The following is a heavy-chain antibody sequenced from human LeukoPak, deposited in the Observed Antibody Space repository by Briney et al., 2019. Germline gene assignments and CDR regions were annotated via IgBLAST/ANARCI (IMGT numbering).Heavy chain of an antibody. CDR1: GFTFSSYS. J-gene: IGHJ4*02. CDR2: ISSGSSTI. D-gene: IGHD5-18*01. Sequence: PGGSLRLSCAASGFTFSSYSMNWVRQAPGKGLEWVSFISSGSSTIYYADSVKGRFTISRDNAKSSLYLQMNSLRAEDTAVYYCARDFRGYSYGNGDFWGQGTLVTVSS. CDR3: ARDFRGYSYGNGDF. V-gene: IGHV3-48*04.